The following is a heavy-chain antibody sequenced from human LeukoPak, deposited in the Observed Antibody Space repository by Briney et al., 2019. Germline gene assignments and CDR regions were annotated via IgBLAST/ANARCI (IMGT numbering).Heavy chain of an antibody. V-gene: IGHV3-23*01. CDR3: AKEGSVLRFLGN. J-gene: IGHJ4*02. CDR2: ISGSGGST. D-gene: IGHD3-3*01. CDR1: GFTFSSYA. Sequence: GGSLRLSCAASGFTFSSYAMSWVRQAPWKGLEWVSAISGSGGSTYYADSVKGRFTISRGNSKNTLYLQMNSLRAEDTAVYYCAKEGSVLRFLGNWGQGTLVTVSS.